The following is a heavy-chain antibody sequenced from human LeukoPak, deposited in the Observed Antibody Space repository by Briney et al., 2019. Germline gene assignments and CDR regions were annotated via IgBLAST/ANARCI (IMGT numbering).Heavy chain of an antibody. J-gene: IGHJ4*02. CDR1: GFTVSSNY. V-gene: IGHV3-66*01. Sequence: PGGSLRLSCAASGFTVSSNYMSWVRQAPGKGLEWVSVIYSGGGTYYADSVKGRSTISRDNSKNTLYLQMNSLRAEDTAVYYCASAGGILRYFDWLYPFDYWGQGTLVTVSS. D-gene: IGHD3-9*01. CDR2: IYSGGGT. CDR3: ASAGGILRYFDWLYPFDY.